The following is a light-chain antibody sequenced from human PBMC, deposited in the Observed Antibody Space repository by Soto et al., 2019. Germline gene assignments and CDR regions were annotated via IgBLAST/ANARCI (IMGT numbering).Light chain of an antibody. CDR1: SSDVGGYNY. CDR3: SSYTSSSTLYV. Sequence: QSVLTQPASVSWSPGQSITISCTGTSSDVGGYNYVSWYQQHPGKAPKLMIYEVSNRPSGVSNRFSGSKSGNTPSLTISGLQAEDEADYYCSSYTSSSTLYVFGTGTKGTVL. V-gene: IGLV2-14*01. CDR2: EVS. J-gene: IGLJ1*01.